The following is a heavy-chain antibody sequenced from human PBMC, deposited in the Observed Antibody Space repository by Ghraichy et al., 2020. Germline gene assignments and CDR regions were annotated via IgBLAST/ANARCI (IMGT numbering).Heavy chain of an antibody. J-gene: IGHJ3*02. V-gene: IGHV4-59*08. CDR3: ARGRLGVTNSFDI. CDR2: MYHSGSS. Sequence: SQTLSLTCTVSGGSTTSYYWNWIRQPPGKGLEWIGYMYHSGSSSYNPSLKSRVTISVDTSKNQFSLRLSSVTATDTAVYYCARGRLGVTNSFDIWGQGTMVTVFS. CDR1: GGSTTSYY. D-gene: IGHD1-26*01.